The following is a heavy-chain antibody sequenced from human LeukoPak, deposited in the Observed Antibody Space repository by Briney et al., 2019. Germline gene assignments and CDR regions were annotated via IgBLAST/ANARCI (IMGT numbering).Heavy chain of an antibody. CDR2: ISRSGDNT. Sequence: GGSLRLSCAASGFTFSGYAMSWVRQAPGRGLQWVSTISRSGDNTYYADSVKGRFTISRDNSKNTLYVQMNSLRAEDSAIYYCAKAGANWFDPWGQGTLVTVSS. V-gene: IGHV3-23*01. CDR3: AKAGANWFDP. J-gene: IGHJ5*02. CDR1: GFTFSGYA. D-gene: IGHD3-10*01.